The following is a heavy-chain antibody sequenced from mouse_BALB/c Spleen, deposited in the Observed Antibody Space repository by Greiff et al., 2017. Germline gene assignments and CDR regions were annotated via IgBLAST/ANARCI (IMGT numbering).Heavy chain of an antibody. CDR3: EKKGEDYAMDY. CDR2: IYPGDGDT. V-gene: IGHV1-80*01. J-gene: IGHJ4*01. Sequence: QVQLQQSGAELVRPGSSVKISCKASGYAFSSYWMNWVKQRPGQGLEWIGQIYPGDGDTNYNGKFKGKATLTADKSSSTAYMQLSSLTSEDSAVFFWEKKGEDYAMDYWGQGTPVTVSS. CDR1: GYAFSSYW.